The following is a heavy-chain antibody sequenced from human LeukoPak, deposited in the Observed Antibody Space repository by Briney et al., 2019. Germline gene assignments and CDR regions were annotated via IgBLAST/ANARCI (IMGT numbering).Heavy chain of an antibody. V-gene: IGHV4-59*01. CDR3: ARGPHFDS. J-gene: IGHJ4*02. Sequence: PSETLSLTCTVSGGSISNYYWSWIRQPPGKGLEWTGYIYYSGSTNYNPSLNSRVTISVDTSKNQFSLKLSSVTAADTAVYYCARGPHFDSWGQGTLVTVSS. CDR1: GGSISNYY. CDR2: IYYSGST.